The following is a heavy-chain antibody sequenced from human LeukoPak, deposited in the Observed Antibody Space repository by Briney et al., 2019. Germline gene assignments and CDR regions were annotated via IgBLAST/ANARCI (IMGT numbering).Heavy chain of an antibody. CDR1: GGSISSYY. CDR2: IDYSGST. D-gene: IGHD3-16*01. Sequence: PSETLSLTCTVSGGSISSYYWSWIRQPPGKGLEWIGYIDYSGSTNYNPSLKSRVTISVDTSKNQFSLKLSSVTAADTAVYYCARDRGDFRFVDIWGQGKMVTVSS. V-gene: IGHV4-59*01. J-gene: IGHJ3*02. CDR3: ARDRGDFRFVDI.